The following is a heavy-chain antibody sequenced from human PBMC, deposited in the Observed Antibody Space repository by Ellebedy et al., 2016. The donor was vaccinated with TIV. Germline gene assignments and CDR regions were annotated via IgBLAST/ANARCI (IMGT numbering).Heavy chain of an antibody. J-gene: IGHJ6*02. CDR1: GFTFSSYS. CDR3: ARDFYSSSSWYGMDV. V-gene: IGHV3-21*01. CDR2: ISSSSSYI. Sequence: PGGSLRLSCAASGFTFSSYSMNWVRQAPGKGLEWVSSISSSSSYIYYADSVKGRFTISRDNAKNSLYLQMNSLRAEDTAVYYCARDFYSSSSWYGMDVWGQGTTVTVSS. D-gene: IGHD6-13*01.